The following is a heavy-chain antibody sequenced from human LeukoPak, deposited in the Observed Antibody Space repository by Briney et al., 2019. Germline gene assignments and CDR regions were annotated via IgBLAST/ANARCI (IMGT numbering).Heavy chain of an antibody. CDR2: IKQDGSEK. J-gene: IGHJ4*02. V-gene: IGHV3-7*01. Sequence: SGGSLRLSCAASGFTFSSYWMSWVRQAPGKGLEWVANIKQDGSEKYYVDSVKGRFTISRDNAKNSLYLQMNSLRAEDTAVYYCARALRGYSYVLDYWGQGTLVTVSS. CDR3: ARALRGYSYVLDY. CDR1: GFTFSSYW. D-gene: IGHD5-18*01.